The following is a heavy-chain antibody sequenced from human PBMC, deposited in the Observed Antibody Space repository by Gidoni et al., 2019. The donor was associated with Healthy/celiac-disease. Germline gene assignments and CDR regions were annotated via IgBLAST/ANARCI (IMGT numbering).Heavy chain of an antibody. Sequence: QLHLQESGPGLVQPSETLSLTCTVSGCSIRSSRYYWGWIRQPPGKGLEWIGSIEYSGSTYYNPSLKSRVTISVDTSKNQFSLKLSSVTAADTAVYYCARARLLWFGELLDYFDYWGQGTLVTVSS. CDR3: ARARLLWFGELLDYFDY. CDR2: IEYSGST. J-gene: IGHJ4*02. D-gene: IGHD3-10*01. V-gene: IGHV4-39*01. CDR1: GCSIRSSRYY.